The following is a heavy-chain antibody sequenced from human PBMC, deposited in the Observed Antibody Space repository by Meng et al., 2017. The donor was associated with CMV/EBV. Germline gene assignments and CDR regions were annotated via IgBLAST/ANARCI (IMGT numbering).Heavy chain of an antibody. CDR3: AKGLFDTYWYFDL. Sequence: CSASGFSFNNYFMNWVRQAPGKGLDWVSSIDGSGDKTYYAPSVKGRFTVSRDNSENTIYLQINSLRAEDTARYYCAKGLFDTYWYFDLWGRGTLVTVSS. D-gene: IGHD3-9*01. CDR1: GFSFNNYF. CDR2: IDGSGDKT. V-gene: IGHV3-23*01. J-gene: IGHJ2*01.